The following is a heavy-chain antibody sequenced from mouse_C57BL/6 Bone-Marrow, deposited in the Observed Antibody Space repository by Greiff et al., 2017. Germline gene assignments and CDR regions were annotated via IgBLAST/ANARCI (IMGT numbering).Heavy chain of an antibody. V-gene: IGHV1-81*01. CDR1: GYTFTSYG. Sequence: VKLMESGAELARPGASVKLSCKASGYTFTSYGISWVKQRTGQGLEWIGEIHPRSGNTYYNEKFKGKATLTADKSSSTAYMELRSLTSEDSAVYFCARNWYYFDYWGQGTTLTVSS. CDR2: IHPRSGNT. J-gene: IGHJ2*01. CDR3: ARNWYYFDY. D-gene: IGHD4-1*01.